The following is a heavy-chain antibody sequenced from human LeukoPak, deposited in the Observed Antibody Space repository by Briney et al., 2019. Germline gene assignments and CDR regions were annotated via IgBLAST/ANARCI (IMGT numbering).Heavy chain of an antibody. CDR3: ARDPAMGYYFDY. J-gene: IGHJ4*02. V-gene: IGHV3-23*01. CDR2: ISGSGGST. CDR1: GFTFSSYG. Sequence: PGGTLRLSCAASGFTFSSYGMSWVRQAPGKGLEWVSAISGSGGSTYYADSVKGRFTISRDNSKNTLYLQMNSLRAEDTAVYYCARDPAMGYYFDYWGQGTLVTVSS. D-gene: IGHD5-18*01.